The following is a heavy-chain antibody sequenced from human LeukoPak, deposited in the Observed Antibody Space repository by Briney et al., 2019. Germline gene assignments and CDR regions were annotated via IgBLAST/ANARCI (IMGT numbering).Heavy chain of an antibody. J-gene: IGHJ4*02. CDR3: ARLRWYYDSSGCYFDY. V-gene: IGHV4-34*01. Sequence: SETLSLTCAVYGGSFSGYYWSWIRQPPGKGLEWIGEINHSGSTNYNPSLKSRVTISVDTSKNQFSLKLGSVTAADTAVYYCARLRWYYDSSGCYFDYWGQGTLVTVSS. CDR1: GGSFSGYY. D-gene: IGHD3-22*01. CDR2: INHSGST.